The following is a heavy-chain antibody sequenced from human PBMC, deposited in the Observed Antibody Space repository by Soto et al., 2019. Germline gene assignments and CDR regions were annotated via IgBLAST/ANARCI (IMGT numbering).Heavy chain of an antibody. CDR3: ARDPSPIVLRVYAPNAFDI. CDR2: INPNSGGT. Sequence: QVQLVQSGAEVKKPGASVKVSCKASGYTFTGYYMHWVRQAPGQGLEWMGWINPNSGGTNYAQKFQGRVTMTRDTSISTAYMELSRLRSDDTAVYYCARDPSPIVLRVYAPNAFDIWGQGTMVTVSS. J-gene: IGHJ3*02. CDR1: GYTFTGYY. D-gene: IGHD2-8*01. V-gene: IGHV1-2*02.